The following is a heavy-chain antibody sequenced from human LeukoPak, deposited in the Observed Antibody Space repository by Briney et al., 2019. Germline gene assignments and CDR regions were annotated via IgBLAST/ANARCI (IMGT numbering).Heavy chain of an antibody. CDR2: ISSSSSYI. CDR1: GFTFSSYN. D-gene: IGHD6-13*01. Sequence: GGSLRLSCAASGFTFSSYNMNWVRQAPGKGLEWVSSISSSSSYIYYADSVKGRFTISRDNAKNSLYLQMNSLRAEDTAVYYCAKNRPLGAAAGLAFGYWGQGTLVTVSS. J-gene: IGHJ4*02. CDR3: AKNRPLGAAAGLAFGY. V-gene: IGHV3-21*01.